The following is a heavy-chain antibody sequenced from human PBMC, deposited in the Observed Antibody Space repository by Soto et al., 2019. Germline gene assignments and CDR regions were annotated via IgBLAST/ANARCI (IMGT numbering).Heavy chain of an antibody. CDR2: IYYSGST. Sequence: SETLSLTSTVSGVNISSGDYYWSWIRQPPGKGLEWIGYIYYSGSTYYNPSLKSRVTISVDTSKNQFSLKLSSVTAADTAVYYCARDRRGFYFDYWGQGTLVTVSS. J-gene: IGHJ4*02. V-gene: IGHV4-30-4*01. CDR1: GVNISSGDYY. CDR3: ARDRRGFYFDY.